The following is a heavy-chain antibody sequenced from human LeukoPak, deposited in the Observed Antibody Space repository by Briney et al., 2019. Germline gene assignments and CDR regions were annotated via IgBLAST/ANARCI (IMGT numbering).Heavy chain of an antibody. CDR1: GFTFDDYA. J-gene: IGHJ4*02. CDR2: ISYNSGGR. Sequence: GGSLRLFCAASGFTFDDYAMHWVRLAPGKGLEWVSGISYNSGGRAYADSVKGRFTISRDNAKNSLYLQMNSLRAEDMAFYYCAKDAAGTTVTTGGYFDYWGQGTLVTVSS. D-gene: IGHD4-11*01. CDR3: AKDAAGTTVTTGGYFDY. V-gene: IGHV3-9*03.